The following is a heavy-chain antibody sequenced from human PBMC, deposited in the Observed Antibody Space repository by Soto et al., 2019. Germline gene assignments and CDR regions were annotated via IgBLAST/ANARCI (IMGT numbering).Heavy chain of an antibody. CDR3: AKEWQQLASYYYYYGMDV. J-gene: IGHJ6*02. CDR2: IYSGSTT. CDR1: RRRVSTNY. V-gene: IGHV3-66*01. D-gene: IGHD6-13*01. Sequence: HCGSVRLSGAACRRRVSTNYMSWVRQAPGKGLEWVSVIYSGSTTHYADSVKGRFTISRDSSKNTLYLQMNSLRAEDTAVYYCAKEWQQLASYYYYYGMDVWGQGTTVTVSS.